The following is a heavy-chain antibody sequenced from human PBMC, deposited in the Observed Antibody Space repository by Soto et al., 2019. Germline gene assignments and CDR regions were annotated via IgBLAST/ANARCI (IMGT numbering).Heavy chain of an antibody. Sequence: QLQLQESGSGLVKPSQTLSLTCAVSGGSISSGGYSWSWIRQPPGKGLEWIGYIYHSGSTYYNPSLKSRVTISVDRSKNQFSLKLSSVTAADTAVYYCARVGYSGYDSPYYFEYWGQGTLVTVSS. CDR3: ARVGYSGYDSPYYFEY. V-gene: IGHV4-30-2*01. J-gene: IGHJ4*02. CDR1: GGSISSGGYS. D-gene: IGHD5-12*01. CDR2: IYHSGST.